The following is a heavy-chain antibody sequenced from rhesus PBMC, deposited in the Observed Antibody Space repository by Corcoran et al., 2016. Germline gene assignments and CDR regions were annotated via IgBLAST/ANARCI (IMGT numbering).Heavy chain of an antibody. CDR2: IYGSGGGT. J-gene: IGHJ6*01. CDR3: ARLDGNWSDS. V-gene: IGHV4-106*01. D-gene: IGHD4-35*01. Sequence: QVQLQESGPGLVKPSETLSLTCAVSGGSISDDYYWSWIRQPPGKGLEWIGYIYGSGGGTNYNPSLKNRVTISTDTSKNQFSLKLSSVTAADTAVYYCARLDGNWSDSWGQGVVVTVSS. CDR1: GGSISDDYY.